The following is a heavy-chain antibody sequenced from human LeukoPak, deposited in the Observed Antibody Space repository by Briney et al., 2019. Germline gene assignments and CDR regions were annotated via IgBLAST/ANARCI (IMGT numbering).Heavy chain of an antibody. CDR2: ISAGNGNT. D-gene: IGHD1-26*01. V-gene: IGHV1-3*01. CDR3: AGDSGSGSNDY. CDR1: GYTFTSYA. J-gene: IGHJ4*02. Sequence: ASVKVSCKASGYTFTSYAIHWVRQAPGQRLEWMGWISAGNGNTKYSQNFQGRVTFISNTSATTAFMELSSLRSEDAAVYYCAGDSGSGSNDYWGQGTLVTVSS.